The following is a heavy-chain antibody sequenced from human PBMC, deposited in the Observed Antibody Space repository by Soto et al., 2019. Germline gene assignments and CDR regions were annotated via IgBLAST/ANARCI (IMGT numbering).Heavy chain of an antibody. CDR2: ISGSGGNT. V-gene: IGHV3-23*01. Sequence: GGSLRLSCAASGSTFSRYAMGWVRQAPGKGLEWVSAISGSGGNTYYADSVRGRFTISRDNSKNTLYLKMNSLTAEDTAVYYCAKDGGFCSSVSCRDYYYFGMDVWGQGTTVTVSS. D-gene: IGHD2-2*01. CDR1: GSTFSRYA. CDR3: AKDGGFCSSVSCRDYYYFGMDV. J-gene: IGHJ6*02.